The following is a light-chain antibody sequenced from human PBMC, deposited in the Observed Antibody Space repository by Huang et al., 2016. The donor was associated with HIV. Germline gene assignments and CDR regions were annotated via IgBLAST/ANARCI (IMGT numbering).Light chain of an antibody. CDR3: QQRYDRVT. V-gene: IGKV3-11*01. J-gene: IGKJ4*01. CDR2: DAT. CDR1: QNINNF. Sequence: EIVLTQSPATVSLFLGDRVTLSCRATQNINNFLAWYQQKPGRAPTLLMYDATIRPSGIPARCTGSGSGTDFTLTISSLETEDVAIYYCQQRYDRVTFGGGT.